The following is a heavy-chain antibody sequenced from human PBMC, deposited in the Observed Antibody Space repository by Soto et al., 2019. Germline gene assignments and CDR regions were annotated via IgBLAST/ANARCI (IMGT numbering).Heavy chain of an antibody. CDR3: PRGRFGDRILFDP. CDR1: GYTFTSYG. V-gene: IGHV1-18*01. Sequence: QVQLVQSGAEVKKPGASVKVSCKASGYTFTSYGISWVRQAPGQGLEWMGWISAYNGNTNYAQKLQGRVTMTTDTSTSTAHRGLRSLGSDENAWYYGPRGRFGDRILFDPWGQGTLVTVSS. D-gene: IGHD4-17*01. J-gene: IGHJ5*02. CDR2: ISAYNGNT.